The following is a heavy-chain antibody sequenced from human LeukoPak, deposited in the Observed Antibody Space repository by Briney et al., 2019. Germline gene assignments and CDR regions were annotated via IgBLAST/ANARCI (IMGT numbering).Heavy chain of an antibody. Sequence: GGSLRLSCAASGFTFSSYAMSWVRQAPGKGLEWVSAISGSGGSTYYADSVKGRFTISRDKSKKTLYLQLNSLKTEDTAVYYCTRDFGSVETADYMDVWGKGTTVTISS. V-gene: IGHV3-23*01. CDR2: ISGSGGST. CDR1: GFTFSSYA. CDR3: TRDFGSVETADYMDV. J-gene: IGHJ6*03. D-gene: IGHD3-3*01.